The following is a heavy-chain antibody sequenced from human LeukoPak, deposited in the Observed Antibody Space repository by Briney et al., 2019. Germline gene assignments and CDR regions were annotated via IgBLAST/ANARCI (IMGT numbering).Heavy chain of an antibody. CDR1: GYSFTSYW. J-gene: IGHJ4*02. CDR2: IYPGDSDT. D-gene: IGHD3-22*01. Sequence: GESLKISCKGSGYSFTSYWIGWVRQMPGKGLEWMGIIYPGDSDTRYSPSFQGQVTISADKSISTAYLQWSSLKASDTAMYYRARLLGGGSSGYYPYYFDYWGQGTLVTVSS. CDR3: ARLLGGGSSGYYPYYFDY. V-gene: IGHV5-51*01.